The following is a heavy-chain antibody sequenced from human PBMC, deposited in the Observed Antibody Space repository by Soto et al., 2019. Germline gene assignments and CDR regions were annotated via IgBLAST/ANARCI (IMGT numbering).Heavy chain of an antibody. D-gene: IGHD1-1*01. CDR1: GFTFSNYA. CDR3: AKSLRTAAFDY. V-gene: IGHV3-23*01. CDR2: ISSTGSST. J-gene: IGHJ4*02. Sequence: EVQLLESGGGLVQRGGALRLSCAASGFTFSNYAMTWVRQAPGKGLEWVSLISSTGSSTYYADSVKGRFTISRDNSKNTLSLQIHSLRAEDTAVYYCAKSLRTAAFDYWGQGALVTVFS.